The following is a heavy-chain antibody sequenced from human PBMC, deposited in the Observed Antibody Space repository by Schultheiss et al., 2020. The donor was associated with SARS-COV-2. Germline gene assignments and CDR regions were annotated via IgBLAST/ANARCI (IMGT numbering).Heavy chain of an antibody. D-gene: IGHD2-2*01. Sequence: GGSLRLSCKASGYTFTSYGISWVRQAPGQGLEWMGGIIPIFGTANYAQKFQGRVTITADESTSTAYMELSSLRSEDTTVYYCAGRGQLLSFDYWGQGTLVTVSS. V-gene: IGHV1-69*01. CDR2: IIPIFGTA. J-gene: IGHJ4*02. CDR3: AGRGQLLSFDY. CDR1: GYTFTSYG.